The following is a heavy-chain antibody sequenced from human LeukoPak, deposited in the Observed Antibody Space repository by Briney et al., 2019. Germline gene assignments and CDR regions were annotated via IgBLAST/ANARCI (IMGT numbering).Heavy chain of an antibody. J-gene: IGHJ5*02. Sequence: SVKVSCKASGGTFSSYAISWVRQAPGQGLEWMGRIIPILGIANYAQKFQGRVTMTRNTSISTAYMELSSLRSEDTAVYYCARNPYGSGSDGLNWFDPWGQGTLVTVSS. CDR3: ARNPYGSGSDGLNWFDP. V-gene: IGHV1-69*04. CDR2: IIPILGIA. CDR1: GGTFSSYA. D-gene: IGHD3-10*01.